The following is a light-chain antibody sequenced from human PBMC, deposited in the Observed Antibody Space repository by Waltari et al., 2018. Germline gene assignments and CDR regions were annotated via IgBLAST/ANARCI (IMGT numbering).Light chain of an antibody. CDR2: EVS. CDR3: SSYAGSNKVV. V-gene: IGLV2-8*01. CDR1: SSDVCGYNY. Sequence: QSALTQPPSASGSPGQSVTISCTGTSSDVCGYNYVSWYQQHPGKAPKLMIYEVSKRPSGVPDRFSGSKSGNTASLTVSGLQAEDEADYYCSSYAGSNKVVFGGGTKLTVL. J-gene: IGLJ2*01.